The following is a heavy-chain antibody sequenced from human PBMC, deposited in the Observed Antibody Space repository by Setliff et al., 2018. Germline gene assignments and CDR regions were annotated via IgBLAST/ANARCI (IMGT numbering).Heavy chain of an antibody. CDR1: GYTFTSYA. CDR3: ARVSGYDLGDAFDI. V-gene: IGHV7-4-1*02. D-gene: IGHD5-12*01. CDR2: INTNTGNP. J-gene: IGHJ3*02. Sequence: ASVKVSCKAPGYTFTSYAMNWVRQAPGQGLEWMGWINTNTGNPTYAQGFTGRFVFSLDTSGSTAYLQISSLKAEDTAVYYCARVSGYDLGDAFDIWGQGTMVTVSS.